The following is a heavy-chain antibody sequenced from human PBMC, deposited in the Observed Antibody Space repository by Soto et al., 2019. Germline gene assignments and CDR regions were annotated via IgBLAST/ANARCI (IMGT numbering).Heavy chain of an antibody. CDR2: IYYRESP. Sequence: WVTLSLTCTISGGSSITNSHYWVCIRQPPGKGLEWMGSIYYRESPYHNPSLKSRVTISVDTSKNQFSLKLSAVTAADMAVYYCARHPYSSPAAAMRGLDPFGEGILLTV. J-gene: IGHJ5*02. CDR3: ARHPYSSPAAAMRGLDP. V-gene: IGHV4-39*01. CDR1: GGSSITNSHY. D-gene: IGHD6-13*01.